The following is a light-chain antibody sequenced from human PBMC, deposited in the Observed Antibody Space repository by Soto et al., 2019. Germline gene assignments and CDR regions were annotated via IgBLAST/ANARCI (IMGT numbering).Light chain of an antibody. CDR3: QKYNSAPHT. Sequence: DTQMTQSPSSLSASVGDRVTITCRASQGISNYLVWYQQKPGQAPKVLIYAASTLQSGVPSRFSGSGSGTEFTLTISSLQPEDVATYYCQKYNSAPHTVGGGTKVEIK. CDR2: AAS. J-gene: IGKJ4*01. V-gene: IGKV1-27*01. CDR1: QGISNY.